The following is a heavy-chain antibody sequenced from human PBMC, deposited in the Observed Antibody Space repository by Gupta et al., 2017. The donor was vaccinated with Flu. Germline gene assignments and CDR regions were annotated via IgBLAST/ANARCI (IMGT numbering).Heavy chain of an antibody. D-gene: IGHD2-2*01. Sequence: GWVRQAPGKGLQWIGEINYGGSTNYTPSLNRRVTISVDTSKNQFSFNLRSVTAAATAMYYCARVRYQLLMSPWGQGTQVTVSS. CDR3: ARVRYQLLMSP. J-gene: IGHJ5*02. V-gene: IGHV4-4*02. CDR2: INYGGST.